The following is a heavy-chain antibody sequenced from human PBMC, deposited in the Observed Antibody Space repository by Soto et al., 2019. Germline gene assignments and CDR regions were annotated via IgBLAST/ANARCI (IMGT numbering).Heavy chain of an antibody. CDR3: ARVGQRLISDD. Sequence: SETLSPTCTVSGGSVSSGSYYWSWIRHPPWKGLEWIGYIYYSGSTNYNPSLKSRVTISVDTSKNQFSLNLNSVTSAATAVYYCARVGQRLISDDWGQGXLVTVYS. V-gene: IGHV4-61*01. CDR2: IYYSGST. CDR1: GGSVSSGSYY. D-gene: IGHD6-19*01. J-gene: IGHJ4*02.